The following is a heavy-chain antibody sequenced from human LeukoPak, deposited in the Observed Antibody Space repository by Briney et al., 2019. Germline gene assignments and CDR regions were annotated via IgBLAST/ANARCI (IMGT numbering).Heavy chain of an antibody. J-gene: IGHJ4*02. V-gene: IGHV3-23*01. CDR1: GFTFSSYA. CDR3: AKSSIAAAGQTGTTEEGLCSY. CDR2: ISGSGGST. D-gene: IGHD6-13*01. Sequence: GGSLRLSCAASGFTFSSYAMSWVRQAPGKGLEWVSAISGSGGSTYYADSVKGRFTISRDNSKNTLYLQMNSLRAEDTAVYYCAKSSIAAAGQTGTTEEGLCSYWGQGTLVTVSS.